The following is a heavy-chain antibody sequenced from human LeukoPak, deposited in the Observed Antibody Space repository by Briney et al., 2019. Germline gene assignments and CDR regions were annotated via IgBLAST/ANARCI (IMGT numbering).Heavy chain of an antibody. Sequence: GGSLRLSCAASGCTVSSNYMSWVRKAPGKGLEWVSVIYSGGSTYYADSVKGRFTISRDNSKNTLYLQMNSLRAEDTAVYYCARGVGDAPAMVTLRYYYYYYYMDVWGKGTTVTVSS. CDR3: ARGVGDAPAMVTLRYYYYYYYMDV. CDR1: GCTVSSNY. D-gene: IGHD5-18*01. J-gene: IGHJ6*03. CDR2: IYSGGST. V-gene: IGHV3-53*01.